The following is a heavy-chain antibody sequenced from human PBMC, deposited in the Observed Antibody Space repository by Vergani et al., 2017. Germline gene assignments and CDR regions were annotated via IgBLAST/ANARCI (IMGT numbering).Heavy chain of an antibody. D-gene: IGHD3-3*01. J-gene: IGHJ6*02. CDR3: ARDTYYDFWSGYGYYYYGMDV. CDR2: IYYSGST. Sequence: QLQLQESGPGLVKPSETLSLTCTVSGGSISSHYWSWIRQPPGKGLEWIGYIYYSGSTNYNPSLKSRVTISVDTSKNQFSLKLSSVTAADTAVYYCARDTYYDFWSGYGYYYYGMDVWGQGTTVTVSS. CDR1: GGSISSHY. V-gene: IGHV4-59*11.